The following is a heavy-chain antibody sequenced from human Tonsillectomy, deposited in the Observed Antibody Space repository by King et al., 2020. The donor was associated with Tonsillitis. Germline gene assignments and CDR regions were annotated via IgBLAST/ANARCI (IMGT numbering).Heavy chain of an antibody. CDR1: GFTFSSYG. Sequence: VQLVESGGGVVQPGRSLRLSCAASGFTFSSYGMHWVRQAPGKGLEWVAVISYDGSNKYYADSVKGRFTISRDNSKNTLYLQMNSLRAEDTAVYYCARARPLLWFVELSPRDAFDIWGQGTMVTVSS. CDR2: ISYDGSNK. J-gene: IGHJ3*02. V-gene: IGHV3-33*05. D-gene: IGHD3-10*01. CDR3: ARARPLLWFVELSPRDAFDI.